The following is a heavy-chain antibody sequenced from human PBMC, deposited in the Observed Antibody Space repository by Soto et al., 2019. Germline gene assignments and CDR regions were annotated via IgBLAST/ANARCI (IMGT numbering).Heavy chain of an antibody. D-gene: IGHD3-10*01. CDR3: ARVRLLSTMVRDWFDP. J-gene: IGHJ5*02. Sequence: SETLSLTCTVSGGSISSGGYYWSWIRQHPGKGLEWIGYIYCSGSTYYNPSLKSRVTISVDTSKNQFSLKLSSVTAADTAVYYCARVRLLSTMVRDWFDPWGQGTLVTVSS. CDR2: IYCSGST. V-gene: IGHV4-31*03. CDR1: GGSISSGGYY.